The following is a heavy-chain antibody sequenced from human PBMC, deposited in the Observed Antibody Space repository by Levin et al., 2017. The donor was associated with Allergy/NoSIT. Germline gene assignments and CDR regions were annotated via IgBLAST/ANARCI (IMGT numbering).Heavy chain of an antibody. Sequence: GGSLRLSCAASGFTFSSYSMNWVRQAPGKGLEWVSSISSSSSYIYYADSVKGRFTISRDNAKNSLYLQMNSLRAEDTAVYYCARDPVAVAGIEEYFQHWGQGTLVTVSS. CDR2: ISSSSSYI. D-gene: IGHD6-19*01. V-gene: IGHV3-21*01. CDR1: GFTFSSYS. CDR3: ARDPVAVAGIEEYFQH. J-gene: IGHJ1*01.